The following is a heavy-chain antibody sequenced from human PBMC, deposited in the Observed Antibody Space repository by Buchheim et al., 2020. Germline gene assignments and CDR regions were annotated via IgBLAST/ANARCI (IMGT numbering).Heavy chain of an antibody. CDR3: ARDPPNSGWSFDN. CDR1: GFTFSSYG. CDR2: IWYDGSNK. D-gene: IGHD6-19*01. V-gene: IGHV3-33*01. J-gene: IGHJ4*02. Sequence: QVQLVESGGGVVQPGRSLRLSCAASGFTFSSYGMHWVRQAPGKGLEWVAVIWYDGSNKYYADSVKGRFTISRDNFKNTLYLQMNSLRPDDTAIYYCARDPPNSGWSFDNWGQGAL.